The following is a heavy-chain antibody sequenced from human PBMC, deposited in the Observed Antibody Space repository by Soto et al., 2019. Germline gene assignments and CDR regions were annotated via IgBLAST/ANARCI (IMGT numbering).Heavy chain of an antibody. D-gene: IGHD1-1*01. Sequence: ASVKVSCKASGYTFTSYGISWVRQAPGQGLEWMGWISAYNGNTNYAQKLQGRVTMTTDTSTSTAYMELRSLRSDDTAVYYCARSDEGAEYNWNDVFDYWGQGTLVTVSS. V-gene: IGHV1-18*01. CDR1: GYTFTSYG. J-gene: IGHJ4*02. CDR2: ISAYNGNT. CDR3: ARSDEGAEYNWNDVFDY.